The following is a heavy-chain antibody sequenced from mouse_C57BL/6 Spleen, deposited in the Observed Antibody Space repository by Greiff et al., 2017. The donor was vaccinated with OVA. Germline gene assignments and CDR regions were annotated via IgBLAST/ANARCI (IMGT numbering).Heavy chain of an antibody. CDR3: ARYGTTASRAFDY. J-gene: IGHJ2*01. D-gene: IGHD1-2*01. CDR2: INPSSGYT. Sequence: QVQLQQSGAELAKPGASVKLSCKASGYTFTSYWMHWVKQRPGQGLEWIGYINPSSGYTKYNQKFKDKATLTADKSSSTPYMQLSSLTYEDSAVYYCARYGTTASRAFDYWGQGTTLTVSS. V-gene: IGHV1-7*01. CDR1: GYTFTSYW.